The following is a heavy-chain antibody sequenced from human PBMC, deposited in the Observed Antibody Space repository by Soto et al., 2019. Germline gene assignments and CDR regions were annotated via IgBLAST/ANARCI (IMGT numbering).Heavy chain of an antibody. D-gene: IGHD5-12*01. CDR2: ISGSGGST. V-gene: IGHV3-23*01. CDR3: AKCPVWVATRTQYFDY. J-gene: IGHJ4*02. Sequence: GGSLRLSCAASGFTFSSYAMSWVRQATGKGLEWVSAISGSGGSTYYADSVKGLFTISTDNAKNSLYLQMNSMTAEEAAVYYCAKCPVWVATRTQYFDYWGQGTLVTVSS. CDR1: GFTFSSYA.